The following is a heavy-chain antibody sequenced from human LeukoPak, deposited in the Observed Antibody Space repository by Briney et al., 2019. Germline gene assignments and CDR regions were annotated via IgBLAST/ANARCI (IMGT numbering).Heavy chain of an antibody. V-gene: IGHV3-21*01. J-gene: IGHJ4*02. CDR1: GFTFSSYS. CDR3: ARGRTVAGTDY. D-gene: IGHD6-19*01. Sequence: SGGSLRLSCAASGFTFSSYSMNWVRQAPGKGLEWVTSISSSSSYIYYADSVKGRFTISRDNAKNSLYLQMNSLRAEDTAVYYCARGRTVAGTDYWGQGTLVTVSS. CDR2: ISSSSSYI.